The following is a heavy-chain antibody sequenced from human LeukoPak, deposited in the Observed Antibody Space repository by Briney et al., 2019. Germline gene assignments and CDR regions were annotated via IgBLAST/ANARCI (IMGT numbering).Heavy chain of an antibody. CDR2: ISWNSGSI. Sequence: PGRSLRLSCAASGFTFDDYAINWVRQAPGKGLEWVSGISWNSGSIDYADSVKGRFTISRDNAKNSLYLQMNSLRAEDMALYYCAKDNSGSDRTSHFDYWGQGTLVTVSS. CDR1: GFTFDDYA. D-gene: IGHD1-26*01. CDR3: AKDNSGSDRTSHFDY. V-gene: IGHV3-9*03. J-gene: IGHJ4*02.